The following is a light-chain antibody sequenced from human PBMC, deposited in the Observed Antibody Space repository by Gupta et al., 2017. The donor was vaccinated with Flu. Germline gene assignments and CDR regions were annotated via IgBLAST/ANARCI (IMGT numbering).Light chain of an antibody. V-gene: IGKV1-16*02. CDR2: GTD. CDR1: QDIGYS. Sequence: PSSLSASVGDRVTITCRASQDIGYSLGWFQQKPGKAPRSLIYGTDSLQSWVPLNFSGSGSGTEFTLTTNSLRPEDFATYYCHQYKLYPYSFGQGTRMDIK. J-gene: IGKJ2*01. CDR3: HQYKLYPYS.